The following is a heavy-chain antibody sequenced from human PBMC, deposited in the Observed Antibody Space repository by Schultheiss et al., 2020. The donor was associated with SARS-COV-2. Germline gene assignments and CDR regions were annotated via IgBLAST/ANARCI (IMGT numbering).Heavy chain of an antibody. J-gene: IGHJ4*02. Sequence: GGSLRLSCAASGFTFINYWMTWVRQAPGKGLEWVANIKQDGSEKYYVDSVKGRFTISRDNSKNTLYLQMNSLRAEDTAVYYCAKLTRYSSGCPDYWGQGTLVTVSS. V-gene: IGHV3-7*03. CDR2: IKQDGSEK. D-gene: IGHD6-19*01. CDR3: AKLTRYSSGCPDY. CDR1: GFTFINYW.